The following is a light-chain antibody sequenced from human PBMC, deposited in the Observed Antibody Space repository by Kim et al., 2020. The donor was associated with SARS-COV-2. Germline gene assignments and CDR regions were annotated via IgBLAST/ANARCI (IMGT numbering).Light chain of an antibody. CDR2: EVS. J-gene: IGLJ3*02. Sequence: GHSLTITCTGTSSDVDGYNYVSWYPQHPGKAPKLMIYEVSKRPSGVPDRFSGSKSGNTASLTVSGLQAGDEADYYCSSYAGSNNPVFGGGTQLTVL. CDR1: SSDVDGYNY. CDR3: SSYAGSNNPV. V-gene: IGLV2-8*01.